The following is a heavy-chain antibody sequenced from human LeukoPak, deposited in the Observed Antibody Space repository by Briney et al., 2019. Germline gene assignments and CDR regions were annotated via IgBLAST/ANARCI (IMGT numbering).Heavy chain of an antibody. J-gene: IGHJ6*04. CDR1: GGTFSDYA. D-gene: IGHD3-3*01. CDR2: FIPILATA. V-gene: IGHV1-69*10. Sequence: GASVKVSCKASGGTFSDYALNWVRQAPGQGLEWMGVFIPILATANSTQKFQGRVTITADISTNTVYMELSSLSSEDTAVYFCAGIPVFGVVLHQEPVWGKGTTVTVSS. CDR3: AGIPVFGVVLHQEPV.